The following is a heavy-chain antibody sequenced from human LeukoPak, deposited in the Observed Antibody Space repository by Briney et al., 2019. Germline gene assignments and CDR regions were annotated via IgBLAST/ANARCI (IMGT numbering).Heavy chain of an antibody. V-gene: IGHV4-34*01. CDR2: INHSGST. J-gene: IGHJ4*02. Sequence: SETLSLTCAVYGGSFSGYYWSWIRQPPGKGLEWIGEINHSGSTNYNPSLKSRVTISVDTSKNQFSLKLSSVTAADTAVYYCARIVSRGWTEWGRGTQVTDSS. CDR3: ARIVSRGWTE. CDR1: GGSFSGYY. D-gene: IGHD6-19*01.